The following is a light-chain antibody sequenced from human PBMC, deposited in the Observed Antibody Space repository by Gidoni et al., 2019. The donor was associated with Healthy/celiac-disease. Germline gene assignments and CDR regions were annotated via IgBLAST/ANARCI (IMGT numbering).Light chain of an antibody. CDR1: QSISSW. J-gene: IGKJ2*03. CDR2: KAS. Sequence: DIQMTQSPSTLSASVGDRVTITCRASQSISSWLSWYQQKPVKAPKLLIYKASSLESGVPSRFSGSGSGTEFTLTISSLQHDDFATYYCQQYNSYPYSFGQGTKLEIK. CDR3: QQYNSYPYS. V-gene: IGKV1-5*03.